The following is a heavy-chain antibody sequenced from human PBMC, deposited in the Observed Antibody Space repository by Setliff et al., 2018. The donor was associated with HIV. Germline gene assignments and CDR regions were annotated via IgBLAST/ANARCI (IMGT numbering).Heavy chain of an antibody. Sequence: PGESLKISCAASGFTFSSYWMSWVRQAPGKGLEWVANIKQDGSEKYYVDSVKGRFTISRDNAKNSLYLQMNSLRAGDTAVYYCARLYNFWSGYSPDHYYYYMDVWGKGTTVTVSS. D-gene: IGHD3-3*01. CDR3: ARLYNFWSGYSPDHYYYYMDV. CDR2: IKQDGSEK. J-gene: IGHJ6*03. V-gene: IGHV3-7*05. CDR1: GFTFSSYW.